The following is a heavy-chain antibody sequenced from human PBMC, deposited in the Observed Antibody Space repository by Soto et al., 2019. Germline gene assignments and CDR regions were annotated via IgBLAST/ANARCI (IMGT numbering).Heavy chain of an antibody. CDR1: GGSISSYY. J-gene: IGHJ6*02. Sequence: QVQLQESGPGLVKPSETLSLTCTVSGGSISSYYWSWIRQPPGKGLEWIGYIYYSGSTNYNPSLKSRVTIXXDXSKXQFSLKLSSVTAADTAVYYCARDWAAAGYYYGMDVWGQGTTVTVSS. D-gene: IGHD6-13*01. CDR3: ARDWAAAGYYYGMDV. V-gene: IGHV4-59*01. CDR2: IYYSGST.